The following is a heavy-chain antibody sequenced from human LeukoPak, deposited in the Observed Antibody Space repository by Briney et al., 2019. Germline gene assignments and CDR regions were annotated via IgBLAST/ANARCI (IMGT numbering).Heavy chain of an antibody. CDR3: ARDSGYDSRGGLDY. V-gene: IGHV4-39*07. CDR1: GGSISSSSYY. J-gene: IGHJ4*02. Sequence: SETLSLTCTVSGGSISSSSYYWGWIRQPPGKGLEWIGSIYYSGSTYYNPSLKSRVTISVDTSKNQFSLKLSSVTAADTAVYYCARDSGYDSRGGLDYWGQGTLVTVSS. CDR2: IYYSGST. D-gene: IGHD3-22*01.